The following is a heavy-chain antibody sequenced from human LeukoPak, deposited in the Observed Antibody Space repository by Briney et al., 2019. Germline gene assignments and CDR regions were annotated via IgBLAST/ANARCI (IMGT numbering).Heavy chain of an antibody. CDR1: GGSISSGGYY. V-gene: IGHV4-31*03. CDR3: ARSNDYGDYGEGY. Sequence: PSETLSLTCTVSGGSISSGGYYWSWIRQHPGKGLEWIGYIYYSGSTYYNPSLKSRVTISVDTSKNQFSLRLSSVTAADTAVYYCARSNDYGDYGEGYWGQGTLVTVSS. D-gene: IGHD4-17*01. CDR2: IYYSGST. J-gene: IGHJ4*02.